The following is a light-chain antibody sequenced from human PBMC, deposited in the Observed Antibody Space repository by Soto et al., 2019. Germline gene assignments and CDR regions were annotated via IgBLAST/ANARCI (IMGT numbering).Light chain of an antibody. J-gene: IGLJ2*01. V-gene: IGLV2-14*01. CDR1: SSDVGYYNY. CDR2: EVS. Sequence: QSALTQPASVSGSPGQSITISCTGTSSDVGYYNYVSWYQQHPGKAPKLIIFEVSNRPSGVSTRFSGSKSGNTASLTISGLRAEDEADYHCSSYTISTTRVFGGGTQLTVL. CDR3: SSYTISTTRV.